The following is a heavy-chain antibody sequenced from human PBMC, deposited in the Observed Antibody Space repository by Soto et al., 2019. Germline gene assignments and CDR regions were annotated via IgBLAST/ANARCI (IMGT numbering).Heavy chain of an antibody. V-gene: IGHV1-8*01. Sequence: QVQLVQSGAEVKKPGASVKVSCKASGYTFTSYDINWVRQATGQGLEWMGWMNPNSGNTGYAQKFQGRVTMTRDTSISTTYMALSSLRSKDTAVYYCASGDSSSWTFPTDYWGQGTLVTVSS. D-gene: IGHD6-13*01. J-gene: IGHJ4*02. CDR2: MNPNSGNT. CDR3: ASGDSSSWTFPTDY. CDR1: GYTFTSYD.